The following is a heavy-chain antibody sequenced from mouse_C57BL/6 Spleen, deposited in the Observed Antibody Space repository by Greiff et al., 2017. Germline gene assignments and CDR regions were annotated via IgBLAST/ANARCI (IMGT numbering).Heavy chain of an antibody. CDR1: GFTFSDYG. V-gene: IGHV5-17*01. Sequence: EVQLVESGGGLVKPGASLKLSCAASGFTFSDYGMHWVRQAPEKGLEWVAYISSGSSTINYADKVKGRFTISRNNAKNTLFLQMTRLRSEDTAMYYCARKLGSSYYYAMDYWGQGTSVTVSS. J-gene: IGHJ4*01. CDR2: ISSGSSTI. CDR3: ARKLGSSYYYAMDY. D-gene: IGHD1-1*01.